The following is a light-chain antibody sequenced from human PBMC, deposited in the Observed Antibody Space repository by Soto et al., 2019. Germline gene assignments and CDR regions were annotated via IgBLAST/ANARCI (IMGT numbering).Light chain of an antibody. CDR1: QSVSSY. CDR3: QQRSTRLT. CDR2: DAS. Sequence: EIVLTQSPATLSLSPGERATLSCRASQSVSSYLAWYQQKPGQAPRLLIYDASNRATGIPARFSGSGSGTDFTLTISSLDPEDFAVYYCQQRSTRLTFGGGTKVEIK. V-gene: IGKV3-11*01. J-gene: IGKJ4*01.